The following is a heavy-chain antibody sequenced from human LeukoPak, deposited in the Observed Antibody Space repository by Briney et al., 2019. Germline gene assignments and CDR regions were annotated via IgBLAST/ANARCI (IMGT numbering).Heavy chain of an antibody. J-gene: IGHJ4*02. CDR2: ISGSGGST. D-gene: IGHD6-13*01. V-gene: IGHV3-23*01. CDR3: AKAAGSGGSWYVVFDY. Sequence: GGSLRLSCAASGFTFSSYAMSWVRQAPGKGLEWVSAISGSGGSTYYADSVKGRFTISRDNSKNTLYLQTNSLRAEDTAVYYCAKAAGSGGSWYVVFDYWGQGTLVTVSS. CDR1: GFTFSSYA.